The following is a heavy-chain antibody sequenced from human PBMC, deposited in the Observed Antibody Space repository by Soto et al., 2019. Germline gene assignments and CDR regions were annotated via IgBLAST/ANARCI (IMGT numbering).Heavy chain of an antibody. CDR1: GFSLSTSQMC. CDR3: ARTYYDSFDY. J-gene: IGHJ4*02. CDR2: IDWDDDK. V-gene: IGHV2-70*11. D-gene: IGHD3-22*01. Sequence: GSGPTLVNPTETLTLTCTFSGFSLSTSQMCVSWIRQPPGKALEWLARIDWDDDKYYSASLKTRLTISKDTSRNQVVLTMTNMDPVDTATYYCARTYYDSFDYWGQGTLVTVSS.